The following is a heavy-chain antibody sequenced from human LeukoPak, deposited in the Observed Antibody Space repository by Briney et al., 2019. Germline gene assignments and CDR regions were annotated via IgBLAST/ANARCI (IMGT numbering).Heavy chain of an antibody. V-gene: IGHV3-30*03. CDR3: VRGDSPRGGYFEY. J-gene: IGHJ4*02. Sequence: GRSLRLSCAASGFNFRGFGMHWVRQAPGKGPEWEAVIYNGGNTKYYGDSVKGRLTISRDNSKNTLYLQMDSLRPDDTAVYYCVRGDSPRGGYFEYWGQGILVTVSS. CDR2: IYNGGNTK. CDR1: GFNFRGFG. D-gene: IGHD3-16*01.